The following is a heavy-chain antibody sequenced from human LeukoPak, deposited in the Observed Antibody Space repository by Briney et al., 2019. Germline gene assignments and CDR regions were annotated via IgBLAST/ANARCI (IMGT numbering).Heavy chain of an antibody. CDR1: GFTFSSYA. D-gene: IGHD6-19*01. V-gene: IGHV3-23*01. Sequence: GGSLRLSCAASGFTFSSYAMSCVRQAPGKGLEWVSAISGSGGSTYYADSVKGRFTISRDNSKNTLYLQMNSLRAEDTAVYYCAKFNGGYYSSGPRPHFDYWGQGTLVTVSS. CDR2: ISGSGGST. CDR3: AKFNGGYYSSGPRPHFDY. J-gene: IGHJ4*02.